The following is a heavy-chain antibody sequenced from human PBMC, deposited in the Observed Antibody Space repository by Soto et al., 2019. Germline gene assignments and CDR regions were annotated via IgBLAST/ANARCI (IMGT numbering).Heavy chain of an antibody. D-gene: IGHD2-15*01. J-gene: IGHJ4*02. V-gene: IGHV5-10-1*01. CDR1: GYSFTSYW. CDR3: ARRYCSDGSCYPPYLDY. CDR2: IYPSDSYL. Sequence: GESLKISCKGSGYSFTSYWIGWVRQMPGKGLEWMGRIYPSDSYLRYSPSFQGHVSISVDKSISTAYLQWNSLKASDTAMYYCARRYCSDGSCYPPYLDYWGQGTLVTVSS.